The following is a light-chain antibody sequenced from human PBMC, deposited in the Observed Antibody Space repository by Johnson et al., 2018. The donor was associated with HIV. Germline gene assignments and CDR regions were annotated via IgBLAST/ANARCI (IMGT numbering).Light chain of an antibody. CDR2: KHN. J-gene: IGLJ1*01. Sequence: QSVLTQPPSVSAAPGQKVTISCSGSSSTIGNNYVSWYQLLPGTAPKLHIYKHNTRPSGIPDRFSGSKSGTSDTLGIPGLQHGDEADYYSGPWDTSLSAGCVFGAGTKVTVL. CDR3: GPWDTSLSAGCV. CDR1: SSTIGNNY. V-gene: IGLV1-51*02.